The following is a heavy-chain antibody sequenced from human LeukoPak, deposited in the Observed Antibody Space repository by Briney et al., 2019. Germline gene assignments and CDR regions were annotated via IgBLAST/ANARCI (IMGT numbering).Heavy chain of an antibody. V-gene: IGHV1-8*01. CDR1: GYTFTSYD. D-gene: IGHD5-12*01. CDR3: VIEMATITSPDDY. J-gene: IGHJ4*02. Sequence: ASVKVSCKASGYTFTSYDINWVRQATGHELEWMGWMNPNSGNTGYAQKFQGRVTMTRNTSISTAYMELSSLRSEDTAVYYCVIEMATITSPDDYWGQGTLVTVSS. CDR2: MNPNSGNT.